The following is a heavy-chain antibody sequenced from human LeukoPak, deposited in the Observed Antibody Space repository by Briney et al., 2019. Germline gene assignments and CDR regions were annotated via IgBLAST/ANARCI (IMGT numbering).Heavy chain of an antibody. V-gene: IGHV3-48*01. J-gene: IGHJ4*02. CDR1: GFTFSSYS. D-gene: IGHD1-26*01. CDR2: ISSSSSTI. CDR3: AGESGSGSSPPDY. Sequence: GGSLRLSCAASGFTFSSYSMNWVRQAPGKGLEWVSYISSSSSTIYYADSVKGRFTISRDNAKNSLYLQMNSLRAEDTAVYHCAGESGSGSSPPDYWGQGTLVTVSS.